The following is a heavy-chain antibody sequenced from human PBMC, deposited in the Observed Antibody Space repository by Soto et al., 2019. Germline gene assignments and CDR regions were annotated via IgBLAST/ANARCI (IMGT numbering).Heavy chain of an antibody. CDR3: ARQRGYYVDY. CDR1: GGSISSYF. D-gene: IGHD3-22*01. CDR2: IYHSGST. J-gene: IGHJ4*02. V-gene: IGHV4-59*01. Sequence: SETLSLTCTVSGGSISSYFWSWIRKPPGKGLEWIGDIYHSGSTSYNPSLKSRVTISVDMPKNQFSLKLSSVTAADTAVYYCARQRGYYVDYWGQGTLVTVSS.